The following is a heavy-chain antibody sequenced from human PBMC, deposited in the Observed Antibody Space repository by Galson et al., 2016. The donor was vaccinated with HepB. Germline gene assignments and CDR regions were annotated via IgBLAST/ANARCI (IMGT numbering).Heavy chain of an antibody. J-gene: IGHJ5*02. D-gene: IGHD6-13*01. Sequence: SLRLSCAASGFTFSSYGMSWVRQAPGKGLEWVSGISDNGGSTYYGDSVKGRFTISRDNSKNALCLQMNSLRAEDKAIYYCEKDRGNSSPTWLDPWGQGTRVTVSS. V-gene: IGHV3-23*01. CDR2: ISDNGGST. CDR3: EKDRGNSSPTWLDP. CDR1: GFTFSSYG.